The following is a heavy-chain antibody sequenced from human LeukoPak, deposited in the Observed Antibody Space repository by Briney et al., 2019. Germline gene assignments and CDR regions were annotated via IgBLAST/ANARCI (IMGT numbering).Heavy chain of an antibody. CDR1: GYTFTSYD. V-gene: IGHV1-8*01. Sequence: ASVKVSCKASGYTFTSYDINWVRQATGQGLEWMGWMNPNSGNTGYAQKFQGRVTMTRNTSISTAYMELSSLRSEDTAVYYCARVRRFFIAAALGYWGQGTLVTVSS. CDR3: ARVRRFFIAAALGY. D-gene: IGHD6-13*01. CDR2: MNPNSGNT. J-gene: IGHJ4*02.